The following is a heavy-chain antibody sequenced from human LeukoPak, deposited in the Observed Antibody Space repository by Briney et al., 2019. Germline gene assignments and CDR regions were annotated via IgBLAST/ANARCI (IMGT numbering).Heavy chain of an antibody. J-gene: IGHJ4*02. CDR3: ARGGYYDSSGYYYSPYFDY. V-gene: IGHV3-30-3*01. CDR2: ISYDGSNK. CDR1: GFTFSSYA. D-gene: IGHD3-22*01. Sequence: GGSLRLSCAASGFTFSSYAMHWVRQAPGEGLEWVAVISYDGSNKYYADSVKGRFTISRDNSKNTLYLQMNSLRAEDTAVYYCARGGYYDSSGYYYSPYFDYWGQGTLVTVSS.